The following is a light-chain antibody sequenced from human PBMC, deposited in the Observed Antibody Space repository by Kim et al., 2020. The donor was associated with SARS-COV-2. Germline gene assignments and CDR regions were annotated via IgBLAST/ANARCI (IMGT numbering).Light chain of an antibody. Sequence: LGQTVRITCQGDRLRSYSASWYQQKPGQAPVLVIYGKNNRPSGIPDRFSGSSSGNTASLTITGAQAEDEADYYCNSRDSSGIHVLFGGGTQLTVL. V-gene: IGLV3-19*01. CDR3: NSRDSSGIHVL. J-gene: IGLJ2*01. CDR2: GKN. CDR1: RLRSYS.